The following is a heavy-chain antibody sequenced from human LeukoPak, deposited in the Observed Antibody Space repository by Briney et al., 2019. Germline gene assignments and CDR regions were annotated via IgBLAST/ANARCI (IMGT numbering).Heavy chain of an antibody. CDR2: IATAGDT. Sequence: GGSLRLSCAASGFPFSSYDMHWVRQTTGKGLEWVSVIATAGDTFYPGSVKGRFTISRENAKNSLYLQMNSLRAGDTAVYYCARARGDMVRGLDLWGRGTLVTVSS. CDR1: GFPFSSYD. V-gene: IGHV3-13*01. J-gene: IGHJ2*01. D-gene: IGHD3-10*01. CDR3: ARARGDMVRGLDL.